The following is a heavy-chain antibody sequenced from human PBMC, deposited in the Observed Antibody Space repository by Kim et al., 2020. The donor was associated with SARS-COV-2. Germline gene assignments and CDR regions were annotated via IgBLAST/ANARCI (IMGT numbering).Heavy chain of an antibody. D-gene: IGHD3-3*01. V-gene: IGHV4-30-4*01. CDR1: GGSISSGDYY. Sequence: SETLSLTCTVSGGSISSGDYYWSWIRQPPGKGLEWIGYIYYSGSTYYNPSLKSRVTISVYTSKNQFSLKLSSVTAADTAVYYCARVRFSITIFGVVTRLFDYWGQRTLVTVSS. J-gene: IGHJ4*02. CDR3: ARVRFSITIFGVVTRLFDY. CDR2: IYYSGST.